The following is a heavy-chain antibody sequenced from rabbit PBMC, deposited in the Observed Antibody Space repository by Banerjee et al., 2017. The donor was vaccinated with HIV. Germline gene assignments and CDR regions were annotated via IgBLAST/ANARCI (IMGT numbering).Heavy chain of an antibody. CDR2: IVGAGSTNA. J-gene: IGHJ4*01. D-gene: IGHD7-1*01. CDR1: GFSFSSSYY. V-gene: IGHV1S45*01. Sequence: QEQLEESGGDLVKPEGSLTLTCTASGFSFSSSYYMCWVRQAPGKGLEWIACIVGAGSTNAPYASWAKSRFTISKTSSTTVTLRMTSLTAADTATYFCARGARYSTDSSDTAFKLWGQGTLVTVS. CDR3: ARGARYSTDSSDTAFKL.